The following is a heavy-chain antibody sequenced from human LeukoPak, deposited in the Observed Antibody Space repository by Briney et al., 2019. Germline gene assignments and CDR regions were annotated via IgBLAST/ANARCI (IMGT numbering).Heavy chain of an antibody. CDR2: LSGSGGST. Sequence: PGGSLRLSCAASGFTFSSYAMSWVRQPPGKGLNGASALSGSGGSTYYADSVKGRFTISRDNSKNTLYLQMNSLRAEDTAVYYCAKDTYYYDSSGYSHYFDYWGQGTLVTVSS. J-gene: IGHJ4*02. D-gene: IGHD3-22*01. CDR3: AKDTYYYDSSGYSHYFDY. V-gene: IGHV3-23*01. CDR1: GFTFSSYA.